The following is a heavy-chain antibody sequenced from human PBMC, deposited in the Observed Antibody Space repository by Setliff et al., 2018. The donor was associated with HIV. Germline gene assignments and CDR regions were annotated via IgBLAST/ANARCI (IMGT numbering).Heavy chain of an antibody. CDR2: VYVAGTV. D-gene: IGHD2-15*01. CDR1: GGSMSSGSYS. Sequence: SETLSLTCSVSGGSMSSGSYSWTWLRQPAGKEPELIGHVYVAGTVIYNPSLASRLAISIVPSKNQFSLDLTSVTAADTAVYYCVTGRDAYKTGYWGQGILVTVSS. V-gene: IGHV4-61*09. CDR3: VTGRDAYKTGY. J-gene: IGHJ4*02.